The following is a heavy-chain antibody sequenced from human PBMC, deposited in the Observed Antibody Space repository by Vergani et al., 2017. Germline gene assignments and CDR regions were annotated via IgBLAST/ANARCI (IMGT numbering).Heavy chain of an antibody. CDR3: ARGDYGILTGYRY. CDR1: VYTFTNYY. V-gene: IGHV1-46*03. Sequence: QVQVVQSGAEVKKSGPSVKVSCKTSVYTFTNYYMHWVRQAPGQGLEWMGIINPSGGQTNYAKKFQGRVTMPRDTSTSTVYMELSSLRSEDTAIYYCARGDYGILTGYRYWGQGTLVTVSA. J-gene: IGHJ4*02. D-gene: IGHD3-9*01. CDR2: INPSGGQT.